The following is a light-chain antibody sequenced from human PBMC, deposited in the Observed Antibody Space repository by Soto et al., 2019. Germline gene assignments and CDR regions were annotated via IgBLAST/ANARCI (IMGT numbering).Light chain of an antibody. J-gene: IGKJ1*01. CDR1: QSILHTDGYDY. CDR3: MQSLQTPRT. V-gene: IGKV2-28*01. Sequence: DIVMTQSPLSLAVTPGEPASISCRSSQSILHTDGYDYLDGFLQKPGQSPQLLIYVSAYRASGVHDRFSGSGSGTDFTLRISKVEAEDVGVYYCMQSLQTPRTFGQGTKVEI. CDR2: VSA.